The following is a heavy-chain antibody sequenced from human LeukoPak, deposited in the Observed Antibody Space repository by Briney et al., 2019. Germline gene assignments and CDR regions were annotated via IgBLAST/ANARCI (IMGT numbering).Heavy chain of an antibody. Sequence: SETLSLTCTVSGGSISSGGYYWSWIRQHPGKGLEWIGYIYYSGSTYYNPSLKSRVTISVDTSKNQFSLKLSSVTAADTAVYYCARDSADPLTGDDAFDIWGQGTMVTVSS. D-gene: IGHD1-26*01. J-gene: IGHJ3*02. V-gene: IGHV4-31*03. CDR3: ARDSADPLTGDDAFDI. CDR2: IYYSGST. CDR1: GGSISSGGYY.